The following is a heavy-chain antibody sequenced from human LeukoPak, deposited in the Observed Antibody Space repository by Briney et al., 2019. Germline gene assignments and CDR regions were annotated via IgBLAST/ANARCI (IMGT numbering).Heavy chain of an antibody. V-gene: IGHV3-74*01. CDR1: GFTFSSYW. J-gene: IGHJ3*02. CDR3: AKPYSSSQDDAFDI. D-gene: IGHD6-6*01. Sequence: GGSLRLSCAASGFTFSSYWMHWVRQAPGKGLVWVSRINSDGSSTSYADSVKGRLTISRDNAKNTLYLQMNSLRAEDTAVYYCAKPYSSSQDDAFDIWGQGTMVTVSS. CDR2: INSDGSST.